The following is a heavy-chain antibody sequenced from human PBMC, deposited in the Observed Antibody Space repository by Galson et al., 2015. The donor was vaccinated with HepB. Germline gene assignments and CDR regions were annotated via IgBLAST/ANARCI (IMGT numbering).Heavy chain of an antibody. D-gene: IGHD3-22*01. V-gene: IGHV3-23*01. CDR2: ISGSGGST. J-gene: IGHJ6*02. CDR3: AKDKYYYDSSGYSDYYYYGMDV. Sequence: SLRLSCAASGFTFSSYAMSWVRQAPGKGLEWVSAISGSGGSTYYADSVKGRFTISRDNSKNTLYLQMNSLRAEDTAVYYCAKDKYYYDSSGYSDYYYYGMDVWGQGTMVTVSS. CDR1: GFTFSSYA.